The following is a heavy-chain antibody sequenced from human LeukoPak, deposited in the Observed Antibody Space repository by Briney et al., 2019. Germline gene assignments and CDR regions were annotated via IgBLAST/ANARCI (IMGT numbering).Heavy chain of an antibody. CDR1: GGSISSYY. D-gene: IGHD2-15*01. CDR2: IYTSGST. J-gene: IGHJ6*02. V-gene: IGHV4-4*07. CDR3: AGDLRRSAPPDV. Sequence: SETLSLTCTVSGGSISSYYWSWIRQPAGKGLEWIGRIYTSGSTNYNPSLKSRVTMSVDTSKNQFSLKLSSVTAADTAVYYCAGDLRRSAPPDVWGQGTTVTVSS.